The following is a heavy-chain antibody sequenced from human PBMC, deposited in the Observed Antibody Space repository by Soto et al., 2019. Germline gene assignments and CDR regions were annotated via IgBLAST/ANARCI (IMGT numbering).Heavy chain of an antibody. V-gene: IGHV3-23*01. J-gene: IGHJ4*02. Sequence: PGGSLRLSCAASGFTFSSYAMSWVRQAPGKGLEWVSAISNIGGSTYYADSVKGRFTISRDNSKNTLYLQMNSLRAEDTAVYYCAKGSNTPMGPAPDYDYWGQGTLVTVSS. D-gene: IGHD5-18*01. CDR2: ISNIGGST. CDR1: GFTFSSYA. CDR3: AKGSNTPMGPAPDYDY.